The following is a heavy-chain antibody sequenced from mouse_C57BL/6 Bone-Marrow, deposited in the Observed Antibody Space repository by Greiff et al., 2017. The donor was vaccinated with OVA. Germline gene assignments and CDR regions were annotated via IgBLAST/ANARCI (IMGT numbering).Heavy chain of an antibody. V-gene: IGHV1-55*01. CDR3: AKKGLLWLRRGFDY. CDR1: GYTFTSYW. D-gene: IGHD2-2*01. CDR2: IYPGSGRT. J-gene: IGHJ2*01. Sequence: QVQLQQPGAELVKPGASVKVSCKASGYTFTSYWMHWVKQRPGQGLEWIGDIYPGSGRTNFNEKFKSKATLTVDTSSSTAYMQLSSLTSEDSAVYYCAKKGLLWLRRGFDYWGQGTTLTVST.